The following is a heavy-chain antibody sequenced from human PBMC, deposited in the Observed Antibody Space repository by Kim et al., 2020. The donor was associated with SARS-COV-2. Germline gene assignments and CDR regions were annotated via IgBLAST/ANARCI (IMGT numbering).Heavy chain of an antibody. CDR2: IYYSGIT. V-gene: IGHV4-39*01. CDR1: GGSVTSNSYY. CDR3: ARRRYFYCPPRDFDA. J-gene: IGHJ4*02. D-gene: IGHD3-9*01. Sequence: SETLSLTCTVSGGSVTSNSYYWGWVRQPPGKGLEWIGSIYYSGITYYNPSLKSRVTVSVDTSKNQFSLKLNSVTAADTAVYYCARRRYFYCPPRDFDAWGQGTRVTVSS.